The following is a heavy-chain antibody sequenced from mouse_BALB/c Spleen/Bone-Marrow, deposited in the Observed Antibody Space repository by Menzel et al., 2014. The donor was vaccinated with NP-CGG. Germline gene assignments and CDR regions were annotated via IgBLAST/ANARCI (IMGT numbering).Heavy chain of an antibody. J-gene: IGHJ3*01. V-gene: IGHV5-17*02. D-gene: IGHD2-1*01. CDR3: ARGGNYAWFAY. CDR2: ISSGSSTN. CDR1: GFTFSCFG. Sequence: EVQRAESGGGLVQPGGSRKLSCAASGFTFSCFGMHWVRQAPEEGLEWVAYISSGSSTNYYADKVKGRFTISRDKPNNTLFMQMTSLRSEDTAMYYCARGGNYAWFAYWGQGTPLTVSA.